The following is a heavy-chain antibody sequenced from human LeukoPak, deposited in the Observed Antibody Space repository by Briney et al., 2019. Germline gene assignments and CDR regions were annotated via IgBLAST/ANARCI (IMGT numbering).Heavy chain of an antibody. CDR1: GFTFSDSA. J-gene: IGHJ4*02. V-gene: IGHV3-23*01. CDR3: ARRGAIGLNY. CDR2: ISFTTPSRT. D-gene: IGHD4/OR15-4a*01. Sequence: GGSLRLSCAASGFTFSDSAMHWVRQAPGKGLGWVAGISFTTPSRTYNADSVKGRFTISRDNAKNSLYLQMNSLRAEDTAVYYCARRGAIGLNYWGQGTLVTVSS.